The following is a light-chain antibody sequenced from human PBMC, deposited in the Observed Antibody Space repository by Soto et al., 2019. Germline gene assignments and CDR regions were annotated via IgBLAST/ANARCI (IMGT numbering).Light chain of an antibody. Sequence: QSVLTQPPSVSGSPGQTVTISCTGTSTDFVSYNRVSWYQQPPGTAPKLMIYEVSKRPSGVPDRFSGSKSGNTASLTISGLQAADEADYYCSLDTSENGYVFGTGTKVTVL. J-gene: IGLJ1*01. CDR3: SLDTSENGYV. CDR2: EVS. CDR1: STDFVSYNR. V-gene: IGLV2-18*01.